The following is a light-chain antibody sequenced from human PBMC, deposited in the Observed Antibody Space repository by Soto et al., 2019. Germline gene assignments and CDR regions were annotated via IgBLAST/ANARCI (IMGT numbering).Light chain of an antibody. CDR2: LKS. CDR1: QSISSS. J-gene: IGKJ1*01. CDR3: QHYNNWPPWT. Sequence: EIVMTQSPATLSVSPGETATLSCRASQSISSSLAWYQQKPGQAPRLLIYLKSTRATAIPTRFSGSGSGTEFTLTISTLQSEDFAIYYCQHYNNWPPWTFGQGTKVDIK. V-gene: IGKV3-15*01.